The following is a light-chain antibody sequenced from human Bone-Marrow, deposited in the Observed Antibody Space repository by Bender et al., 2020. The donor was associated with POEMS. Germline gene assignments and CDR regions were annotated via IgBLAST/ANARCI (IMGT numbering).Light chain of an antibody. Sequence: QSVLTQPPSASGTPGQRVTISCSGGSSNIGAHAVNWYQHLPGTAPKLLIYMNNQRPSGVPDRFSGSTSGTTAYLAISGLRSDEEADYYCASWVDSLSTWVFGGGTELAVL. V-gene: IGLV1-47*01. CDR1: SSNIGAHA. J-gene: IGLJ3*02. CDR3: ASWVDSLSTWV. CDR2: MNN.